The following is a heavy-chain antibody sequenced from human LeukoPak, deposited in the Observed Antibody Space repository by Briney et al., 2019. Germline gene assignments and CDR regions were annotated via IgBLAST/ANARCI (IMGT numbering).Heavy chain of an antibody. CDR1: GGSISSYY. CDR2: IYYSGST. V-gene: IGHV4-59*13. D-gene: IGHD1-26*01. CDR3: ARDRSGSYSD. J-gene: IGHJ4*02. Sequence: SETLSLTCTVSGGSISSYYWSWIRQPPGKGLEWIGYIYYSGSTNYNPSLKSRVTISVDTSKNQFSLKLSSVTAADTAVYYCARDRSGSYSDWGQGTLVTVSS.